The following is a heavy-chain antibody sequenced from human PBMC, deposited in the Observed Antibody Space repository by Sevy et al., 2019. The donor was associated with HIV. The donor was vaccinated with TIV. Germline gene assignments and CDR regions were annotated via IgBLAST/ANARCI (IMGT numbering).Heavy chain of an antibody. J-gene: IGHJ3*01. V-gene: IGHV3-23*01. CDR2: LGGSGGST. CDR3: AKDITIIVGDAFDV. D-gene: IGHD3-22*01. Sequence: GGSLRLFCAASGFTFSNYAMSWVRQAPGKGLEWVSALGGSGGSTFYADSVKGRFTISRDNSKNTLYLQMNSLRAEDTAVYYCAKDITIIVGDAFDVWGLGTMVTVSS. CDR1: GFTFSNYA.